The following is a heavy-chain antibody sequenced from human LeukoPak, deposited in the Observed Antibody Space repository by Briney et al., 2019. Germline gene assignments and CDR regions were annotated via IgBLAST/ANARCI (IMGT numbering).Heavy chain of an antibody. CDR1: GFTFSSYG. CDR2: IWYDGSNK. J-gene: IGHJ5*02. D-gene: IGHD4-23*01. Sequence: GGSLRLSCAASGFTFSSYGMPWVRQAPGKGLEWVAVIWYDGSNKYYADSVNSRFTISRDNSKNTLYLQMNSLRAEDTAVYYCARDHRRGYSNWFDPWGQGTLVTVSS. CDR3: ARDHRRGYSNWFDP. V-gene: IGHV3-33*01.